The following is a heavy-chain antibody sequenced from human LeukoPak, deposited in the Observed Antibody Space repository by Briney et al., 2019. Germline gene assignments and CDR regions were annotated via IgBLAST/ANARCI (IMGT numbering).Heavy chain of an antibody. D-gene: IGHD1-26*01. CDR2: ISSDGSST. V-gene: IGHV3-74*01. CDR3: ARGYGSYADY. CDR1: GFTLSNYW. Sequence: PGGSLRLSCAAPGFTLSNYWMHWVRQAPGKGLVWVSRISSDGSSTSYADSVKGRFTISSDNAENTLYLQMNSLRAEDTAVYYCARGYGSYADYWGQGTLVTVSS. J-gene: IGHJ4*02.